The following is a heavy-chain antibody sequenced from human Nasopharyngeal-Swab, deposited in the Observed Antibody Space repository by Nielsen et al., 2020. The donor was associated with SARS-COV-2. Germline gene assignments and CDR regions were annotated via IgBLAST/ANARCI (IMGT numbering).Heavy chain of an antibody. CDR3: ARGRGITVTTPSPVFDY. CDR1: GGSFSGYY. D-gene: IGHD1-20*01. Sequence: SETLSLTCAVYGGSFSGYYWSWIRQSPWKGLEWIGEINHSGSINYNLSLKSRVTISVETSKNQFSLKLSSVTAADTAVYYCARGRGITVTTPSPVFDYWGQGTLVTVSS. CDR2: INHSGSI. J-gene: IGHJ4*02. V-gene: IGHV4-34*01.